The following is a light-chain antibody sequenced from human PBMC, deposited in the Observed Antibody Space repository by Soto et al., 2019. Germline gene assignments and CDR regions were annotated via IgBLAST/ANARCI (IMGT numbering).Light chain of an antibody. CDR2: AAP. Sequence: DLPMTQSPSSLSASVGDRVTITCRASQSISTYLNWYQQKPGKAPKLLIYAAPSLQSGVPSRFSGSGSGTDFTLTISSLQPEDFATYYCQQSYSTPLTFGGGTKVEIK. J-gene: IGKJ4*01. CDR3: QQSYSTPLT. CDR1: QSISTY. V-gene: IGKV1-39*01.